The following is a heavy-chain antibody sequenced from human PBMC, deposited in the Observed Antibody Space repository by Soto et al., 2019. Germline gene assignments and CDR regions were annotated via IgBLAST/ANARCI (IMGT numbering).Heavy chain of an antibody. V-gene: IGHV1-8*01. CDR1: GDIFTNFD. Sequence: QVQLVQPGAEVRKPGASVKVSCKASGDIFTNFDFNWVRQATGQGLEWIGWMRANSGDTGHDQKFQGRVSMTRDTSMSTAYMELSSLRAEEAAVYYCARYIYGQGFKAWGQGTVVFVSS. D-gene: IGHD3-3*02. CDR3: ARYIYGQGFKA. J-gene: IGHJ5*02. CDR2: MRANSGDT.